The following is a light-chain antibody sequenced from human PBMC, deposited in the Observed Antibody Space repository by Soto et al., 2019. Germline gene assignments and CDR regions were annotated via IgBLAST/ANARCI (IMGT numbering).Light chain of an antibody. CDR2: DVA. CDR3: MSFTSSNTYV. J-gene: IGLJ1*01. Sequence: QSALTQPASVSGSPGQSITISCTGTSSDVGAYNFVSWYQHYPDKAPKVVIYDVANRPSEVSYRFSASKSGNTASLTISGLQAEDEADYYCMSFTSSNTYVFGTGTKVTVL. CDR1: SSDVGAYNF. V-gene: IGLV2-14*03.